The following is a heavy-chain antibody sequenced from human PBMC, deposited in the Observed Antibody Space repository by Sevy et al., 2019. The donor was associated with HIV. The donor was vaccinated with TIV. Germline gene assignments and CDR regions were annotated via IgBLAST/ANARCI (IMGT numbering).Heavy chain of an antibody. V-gene: IGHV3-48*03. J-gene: IGHJ5*02. CDR2: ISSSGSSI. CDR3: TRIRGTFDNGFDP. D-gene: IGHD3-16*01. CDR1: GFTFSSYD. Sequence: GGSLRLSCTASGFTFSSYDMNWVRQAPGKGLEWVSKISSSGSSIYYADSVKGRFTISRDNAKNSLNLQMNSLRAEDTAVYYCTRIRGTFDNGFDPWGQGTMVTVSS.